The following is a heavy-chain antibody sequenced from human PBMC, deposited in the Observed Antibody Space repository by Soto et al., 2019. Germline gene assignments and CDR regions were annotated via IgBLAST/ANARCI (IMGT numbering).Heavy chain of an antibody. CDR2: INHSGRT. V-gene: IGHV4-34*01. Sequence: SETLSLTCAVYGGSFSGYYWSWIRQPPGKGLEWIGEINHSGRTNYNPSLKSRVTISVDKSKNKFSLKLSSVYAADTAVYYCARSGYSGYDYDAFDIWGQGTMVTVSS. CDR1: GGSFSGYY. CDR3: ARSGYSGYDYDAFDI. J-gene: IGHJ3*02. D-gene: IGHD5-12*01.